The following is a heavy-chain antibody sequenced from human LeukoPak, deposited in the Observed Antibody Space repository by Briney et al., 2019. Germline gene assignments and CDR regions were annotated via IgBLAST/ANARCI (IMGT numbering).Heavy chain of an antibody. CDR2: IIPIFGTA. D-gene: IGHD5-24*01. V-gene: IGHV1-69*05. J-gene: IGHJ4*02. CDR3: ASTTYGYNTYYFDY. Sequence: GASVKVSCKASGGTFSSYAISWVRQAPGQGLEWMGGIIPIFGTANYAQKFQGRVTITTDESTSTAYMELSSLRSEDTAVYYCASTTYGYNTYYFDYWGQGTLVTVSS. CDR1: GGTFSSYA.